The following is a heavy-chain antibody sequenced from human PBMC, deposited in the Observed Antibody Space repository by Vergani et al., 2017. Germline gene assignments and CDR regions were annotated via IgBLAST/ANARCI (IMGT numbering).Heavy chain of an antibody. CDR3: AREGGSIVGATPSAFDI. D-gene: IGHD1-26*01. CDR2: VSSSSSTI. Sequence: EVQLVESGGGLVQPGGSLRLSCAASGFTFSSYSMNWVRQAPGKGLEWVSYVSSSSSTIYYADSVKGRFTISRDNAKNSLYLQMNSLRDEDTAVYYCAREGGSIVGATPSAFDIWGQGTMVTVSS. CDR1: GFTFSSYS. V-gene: IGHV3-48*02. J-gene: IGHJ3*02.